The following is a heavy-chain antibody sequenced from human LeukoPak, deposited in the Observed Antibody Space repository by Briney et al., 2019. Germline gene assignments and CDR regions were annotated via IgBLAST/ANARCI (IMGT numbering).Heavy chain of an antibody. Sequence: ASVSVSCKASGYTFIDYYIHWVRQAPGQGREWMGWINPDSGGTNYAQKFQGRVTMTRDTSLTTVYMELSRLRSDDTAVFYCTREARAGNWFDPWGQGTRVSVSS. CDR2: INPDSGGT. CDR1: GYTFIDYY. CDR3: TREARAGNWFDP. D-gene: IGHD5-12*01. J-gene: IGHJ5*02. V-gene: IGHV1-2*02.